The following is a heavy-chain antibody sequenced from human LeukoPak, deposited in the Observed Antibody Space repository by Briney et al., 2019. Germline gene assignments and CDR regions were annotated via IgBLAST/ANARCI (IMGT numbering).Heavy chain of an antibody. D-gene: IGHD5-18*01. J-gene: IGHJ5*02. CDR3: ARGNDPGYSYASFDP. Sequence: PSETLSLTCTVSGGSISSYYWSWIRQPPGKGLEWIGYIYYSGSTNYNPSLKSRVTISVDTSKNQFSLKLSSVTAADTAVYYCARGNDPGYSYASFDPWGQGTLVTASS. CDR1: GGSISSYY. V-gene: IGHV4-59*01. CDR2: IYYSGST.